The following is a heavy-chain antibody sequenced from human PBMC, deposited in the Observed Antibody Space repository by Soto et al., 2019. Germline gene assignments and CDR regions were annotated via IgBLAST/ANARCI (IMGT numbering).Heavy chain of an antibody. CDR1: VGIDCRNRWS. D-gene: IGHD3-9*01. V-gene: IGHV6-1*01. Sequence: SVGIDCRNRWSRYWIKKSPSRGLEWLGRTYYRSRWYDDYAMSVKGRMTTNADSSKNQFSLQLNSVTPEDTAVYYCARGGPGMTVSRFDLWGQAILLTLSS. CDR3: ARGGPGMTVSRFDL. CDR2: TYYRSRWYD. J-gene: IGHJ1*01.